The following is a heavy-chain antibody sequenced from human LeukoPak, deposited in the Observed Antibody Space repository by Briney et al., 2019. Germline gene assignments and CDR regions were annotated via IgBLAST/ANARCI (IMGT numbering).Heavy chain of an antibody. D-gene: IGHD7-27*01. CDR1: GFTFSSYA. Sequence: GGSLRLSCAASGFTFSSYAIHWVRQAPGKGLEWVAVISYDGSNKYYADSVKGRFTISRDNSKNTLYLQMNSLRAEDTAVFYCARELTGDGTTFDFWGQGTLVTVSS. V-gene: IGHV3-30-3*01. J-gene: IGHJ4*02. CDR2: ISYDGSNK. CDR3: ARELTGDGTTFDF.